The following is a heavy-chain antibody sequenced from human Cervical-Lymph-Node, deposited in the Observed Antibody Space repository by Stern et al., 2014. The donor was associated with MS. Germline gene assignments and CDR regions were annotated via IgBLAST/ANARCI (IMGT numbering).Heavy chain of an antibody. CDR2: IGTAGDS. J-gene: IGHJ6*02. D-gene: IGHD3-10*01. Sequence: EVPLVESGGGLVQPGGSLRLSCAASGFTFSSYDMHWVRPATGKGLEWVADIGTAGDSYYPGSVKGRFTISRENAKNSLYLQMNSLRAGDTAVYYCARDSGHTDGMDVWGQGTTVTVSS. V-gene: IGHV3-13*01. CDR1: GFTFSSYD. CDR3: ARDSGHTDGMDV.